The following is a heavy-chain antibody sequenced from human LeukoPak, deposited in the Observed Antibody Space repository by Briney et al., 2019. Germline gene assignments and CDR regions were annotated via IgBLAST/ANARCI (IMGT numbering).Heavy chain of an antibody. J-gene: IGHJ4*02. Sequence: GASVKVSCKASGYTFTSYGISWVRQAPGQGLEWMGWISAYNGNTNYAQKLQGRVTMTTDTSTSTAYMELRSLRSDDTAVYYCARDQEDCSGGSCYSFYIYWGQGTLVTVSS. D-gene: IGHD2-15*01. CDR2: ISAYNGNT. CDR3: ARDQEDCSGGSCYSFYIY. CDR1: GYTFTSYG. V-gene: IGHV1-18*01.